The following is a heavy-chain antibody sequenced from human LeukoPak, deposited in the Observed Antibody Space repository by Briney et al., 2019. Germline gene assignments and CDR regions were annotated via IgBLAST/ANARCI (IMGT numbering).Heavy chain of an antibody. CDR1: GYTFSTYD. J-gene: IGHJ4*02. Sequence: ASVKVSCKTSGYTFSTYDINWVRQAAGLGLEWMGWMNPNSGNTGFAQKFQGRATITRDTSITTAYLELSSLRSEDTAVYYCARAIRYQLLSDYWGQGTLVTVSS. CDR3: ARAIRYQLLSDY. CDR2: MNPNSGNT. V-gene: IGHV1-8*03. D-gene: IGHD2-2*01.